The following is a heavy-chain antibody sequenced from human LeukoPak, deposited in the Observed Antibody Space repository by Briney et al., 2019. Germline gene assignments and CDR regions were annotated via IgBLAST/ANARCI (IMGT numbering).Heavy chain of an antibody. Sequence: RPGGSLRLSCAVSGFTFNRNAISWVRQAPGKGLEWVSTIGGSGDKTFYADSVKGRFTISRDNSKNMLHLQMSSLTGEDTALCYCVRRGDASSGWGDHDYWGQGALVAVSS. CDR2: IGGSGDKT. CDR3: VRRGDASSGWGDHDY. CDR1: GFTFNRNA. V-gene: IGHV3-23*01. J-gene: IGHJ4*02. D-gene: IGHD6-19*01.